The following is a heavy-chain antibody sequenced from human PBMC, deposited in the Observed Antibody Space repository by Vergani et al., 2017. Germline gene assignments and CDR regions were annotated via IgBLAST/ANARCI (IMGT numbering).Heavy chain of an antibody. CDR1: GGSFSVYY. CDR3: ARGTPEYSSS. CDR2: INHSGST. V-gene: IGHV4-34*01. J-gene: IGHJ4*02. D-gene: IGHD6-13*01. Sequence: QVQLQQWGAGLLKPSETLSLTCAVYGGSFSVYYWSWIRQPPGKGLEWIGEINHSGSTNYNPSLKSRVTISVDTSKNQFSLKLSSVTAADTAVYYCARGTPEYSSSWGQGTLVTVSS.